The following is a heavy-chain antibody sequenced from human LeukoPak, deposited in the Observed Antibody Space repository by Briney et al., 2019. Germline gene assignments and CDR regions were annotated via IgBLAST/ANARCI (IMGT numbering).Heavy chain of an antibody. J-gene: IGHJ4*02. CDR3: ARAYSSGLRPPGDY. CDR2: INPNSGGT. D-gene: IGHD6-19*01. V-gene: IGHV1-2*06. CDR1: GYTFTGYY. Sequence: ASVKVSCKASGYTFTGYYMHWVRQAPGQGLEWMGRINPNSGGTNYVQKFQGRVTMTRDTSISTAYMELSRLRSDDTAVYYCARAYSSGLRPPGDYWGQGTLVTVSS.